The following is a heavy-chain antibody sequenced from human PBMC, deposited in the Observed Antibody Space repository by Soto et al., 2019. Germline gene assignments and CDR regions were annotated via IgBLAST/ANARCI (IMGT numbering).Heavy chain of an antibody. CDR3: ARGGVAGTSNYYGMDV. CDR2: INPNSGGT. D-gene: IGHD6-19*01. Sequence: GASVKVSCKASGYTFTGYYMHWVRQAPGQGLEWMGWINPNSGGTNYAQKFQGWVTMTRDTSISTAYMELSRLRSDDTAVYYCARGGVAGTSNYYGMDVWGQGTTVTVS. V-gene: IGHV1-2*04. J-gene: IGHJ6*02. CDR1: GYTFTGYY.